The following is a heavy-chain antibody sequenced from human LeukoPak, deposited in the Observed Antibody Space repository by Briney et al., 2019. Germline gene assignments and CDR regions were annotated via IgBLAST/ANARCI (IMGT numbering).Heavy chain of an antibody. Sequence: PSETLSLTCTVSGGSISSSSYYWGWIRQPPGKGLEWIGSIYYSGSTYYNPSLKSRVTISVDTSKNQFSLKLSSVTAADTAVYHCARVSDYGGKSFIGVFDIWGPGTTVTVSS. CDR2: IYYSGST. CDR3: ARVSDYGGKSFIGVFDI. D-gene: IGHD4-23*01. J-gene: IGHJ3*02. CDR1: GGSISSSSYY. V-gene: IGHV4-39*07.